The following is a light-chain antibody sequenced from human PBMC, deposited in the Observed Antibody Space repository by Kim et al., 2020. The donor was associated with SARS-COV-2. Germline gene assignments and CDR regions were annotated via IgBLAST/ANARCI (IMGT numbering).Light chain of an antibody. J-gene: IGKJ3*01. V-gene: IGKV3-20*01. Sequence: EIVLTQSPGTLSLFPGERATLSCRASQSVSSSYLAWYQQKPGQAPRLIIYGASSRATGIPDRFSGSGSGTDFTLTISRLEPDDFAVYYRKQYGSSALTFGPGTKVEIK. CDR3: KQYGSSALT. CDR2: GAS. CDR1: QSVSSSY.